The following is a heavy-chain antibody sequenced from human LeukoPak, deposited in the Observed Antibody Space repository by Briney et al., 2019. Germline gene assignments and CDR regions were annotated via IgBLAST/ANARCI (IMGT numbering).Heavy chain of an antibody. V-gene: IGHV3-48*01. CDR3: ARSEYYDYVWGSYRYTYFDY. D-gene: IGHD3-16*02. CDR1: GFTFSSYS. Sequence: PGGSLRLSCAASGFTFSSYSMNWVRQAPGKGLEWVSYISSSSGTIYYADSVKGRFTISRDNAKNSLYLQMNSLRAEDTAVYYCARSEYYDYVWGSYRYTYFDYWGQGTLVTVSS. CDR2: ISSSSGTI. J-gene: IGHJ4*02.